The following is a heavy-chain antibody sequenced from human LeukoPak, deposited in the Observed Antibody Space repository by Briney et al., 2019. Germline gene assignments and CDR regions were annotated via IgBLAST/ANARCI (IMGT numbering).Heavy chain of an antibody. CDR1: GFTFSSYA. CDR3: AKDGYSSGWYLTK. V-gene: IGHV3-23*01. J-gene: IGHJ4*02. D-gene: IGHD6-19*01. CDR2: ISGSGGST. Sequence: HPGGSLRLSCAASGFTFSSYAMSWVRQAPGKGLEWVSAISGSGGSTYYADSVKGRFTISRDNSKNTLYLQMNSLRAEDTALYYCAKDGYSSGWYLTKWGQGTLVTVSS.